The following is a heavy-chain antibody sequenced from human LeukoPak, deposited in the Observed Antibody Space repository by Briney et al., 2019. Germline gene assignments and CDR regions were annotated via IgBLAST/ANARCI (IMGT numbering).Heavy chain of an antibody. CDR2: ISSSGSTI. Sequence: PGGSLRLSCAASGFTFSDYYMSWIRQAPGKGLEWVSYISSSGSTIYYADSVKGRFTISRDNAKNSLYLQMNSLRAEDTAVYYCARYWDYYDSSGYYNPFDYWGQGTLVTVSS. V-gene: IGHV3-11*04. D-gene: IGHD3-22*01. CDR1: GFTFSDYY. J-gene: IGHJ4*02. CDR3: ARYWDYYDSSGYYNPFDY.